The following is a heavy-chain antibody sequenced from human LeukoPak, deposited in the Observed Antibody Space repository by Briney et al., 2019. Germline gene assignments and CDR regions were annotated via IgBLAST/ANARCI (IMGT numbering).Heavy chain of an antibody. CDR3: ARTFRTTVTTFDY. J-gene: IGHJ4*02. V-gene: IGHV3-33*01. D-gene: IGHD4-17*01. CDR2: VWYDGGNK. CDR1: GFTFSTYG. Sequence: GGSLRHSCAASGFTFSTYGMHWVRQAPGKGLEWVAVVWYDGGNKYNEDSVTGRFTISRDNSKNTLYLQMNSLRAEDTAVYYCARTFRTTVTTFDYWGQGTLVTVSP.